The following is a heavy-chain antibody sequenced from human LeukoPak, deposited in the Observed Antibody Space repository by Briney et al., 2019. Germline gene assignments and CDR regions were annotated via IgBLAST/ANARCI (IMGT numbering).Heavy chain of an antibody. Sequence: GESLKISCKGSGYSFTSYWIGWVRQMPGKGLEWMGIIYPGDSDTRDSPSFQGQVSISADKSISTAYLQWSSLKASDTAMYYCARVRPQDGFDIWGQGTMVTVPS. V-gene: IGHV5-51*01. J-gene: IGHJ3*02. CDR2: IYPGDSDT. CDR3: ARVRPQDGFDI. CDR1: GYSFTSYW.